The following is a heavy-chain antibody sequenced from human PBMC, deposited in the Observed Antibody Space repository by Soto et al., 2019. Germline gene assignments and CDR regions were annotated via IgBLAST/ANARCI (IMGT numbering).Heavy chain of an antibody. CDR2: IYYSGST. V-gene: IGHV4-59*01. J-gene: IGHJ5*02. Sequence: QVQLQESGPGLVKPSETLSLTCTVSGGSISSYYWSWIRQPPGKGLEWIGYIYYSGSTNYNPSLTSRVTLSVDTSKNLCSLMPSSVTAADAAVYYCARGVATMDRWFDLWGQGTLVTVSS. CDR3: ARGVATMDRWFDL. CDR1: GGSISSYY. D-gene: IGHD2-15*01.